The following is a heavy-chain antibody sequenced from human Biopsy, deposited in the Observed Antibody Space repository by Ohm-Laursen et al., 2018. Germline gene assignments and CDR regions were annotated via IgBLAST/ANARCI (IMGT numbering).Heavy chain of an antibody. CDR2: ISGGGTI. CDR3: ARDTRWSPYSMDV. J-gene: IGHJ6*02. V-gene: IGHV3-11*01. CDR1: GFSVSDNY. Sequence: SLRLSCTASGFSVSDNYMSWVRQAPGRGLEWVSYISGGGTIYYGDSIKGRVTISRDNAKNSLYLQMHSLRAEDTAVYYCARDTRWSPYSMDVWGQGTTVTVSS. D-gene: IGHD4-23*01.